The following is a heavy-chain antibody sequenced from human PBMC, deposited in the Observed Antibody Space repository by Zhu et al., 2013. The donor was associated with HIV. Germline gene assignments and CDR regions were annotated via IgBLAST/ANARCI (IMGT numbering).Heavy chain of an antibody. J-gene: IGHJ6*02. Sequence: QAQLVQSGAEVKKPGSSVKVSCKASGGTFSSYAISWVRQAPGQGLEWMGGIIPIFGTANYAQKFQGRVTITADESTSTAYMELSSLRSEDTAVYYCARDFVVPGIRFGELFYYYYNMDLWGQGTTVTVSS. CDR1: GGTFSSYA. V-gene: IGHV1-69*01. CDR3: ARDFVVPGIRFGELFYYYYNMDL. D-gene: IGHD3-10*01. CDR2: IIPIFGTA.